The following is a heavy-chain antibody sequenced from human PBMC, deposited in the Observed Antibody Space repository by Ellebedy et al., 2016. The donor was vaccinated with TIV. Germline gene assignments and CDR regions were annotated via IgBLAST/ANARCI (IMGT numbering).Heavy chain of an antibody. CDR3: ARQAAMVDYYYYMDV. D-gene: IGHD5-18*01. V-gene: IGHV5-51*01. J-gene: IGHJ6*03. Sequence: GGSLRLSXKGSGYSFSSYWIAWVRQMPGKGLEWMGIVNPGDSDTRYSPSFQGQVTISVDKSVSTAYLQWNSLKASDTAMYYCARQAAMVDYYYYMDVWGKGTTVTVSS. CDR1: GYSFSSYW. CDR2: VNPGDSDT.